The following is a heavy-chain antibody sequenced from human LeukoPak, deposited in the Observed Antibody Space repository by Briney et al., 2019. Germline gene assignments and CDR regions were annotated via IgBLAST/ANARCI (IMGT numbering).Heavy chain of an antibody. V-gene: IGHV3-23*01. Sequence: GGSLRLSCAASGFTFSSYAMSWVRQAPGKGLEWVSIISGSGGSTYYADSVKGRFTVSRDNSKNTLYLQMNSLRAEDTAVYYCAKDRAVYCSSTSCYAPGVAFDYWGRGTLVTVSS. CDR1: GFTFSSYA. CDR3: AKDRAVYCSSTSCYAPGVAFDY. CDR2: ISGSGGST. J-gene: IGHJ4*02. D-gene: IGHD2-2*01.